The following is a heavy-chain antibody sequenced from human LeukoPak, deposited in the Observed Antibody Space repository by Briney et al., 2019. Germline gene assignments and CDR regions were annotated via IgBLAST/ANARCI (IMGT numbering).Heavy chain of an antibody. CDR2: INHSGRT. CDR3: ARMWVYYDSSGYPQGYFDY. CDR1: GGSFSGYY. V-gene: IGHV4-34*01. Sequence: SETLSLTCAVYGGSFSGYYWSWIRQPPGKGLEWIGEINHSGRTNYNPSLKSRVTISVDTSKNQFSLKLSSVTAADTAVYYCARMWVYYDSSGYPQGYFDYWGQGTLVTVSS. J-gene: IGHJ4*02. D-gene: IGHD3-22*01.